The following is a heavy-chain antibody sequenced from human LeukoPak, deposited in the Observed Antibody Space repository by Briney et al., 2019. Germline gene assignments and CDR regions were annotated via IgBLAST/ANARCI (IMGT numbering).Heavy chain of an antibody. CDR1: GGSISSYY. CDR2: IYYSGST. CDR3: ARSRDSSGWGYYFDY. Sequence: SETLSLTCTVSGGSISSYYWSWIRQPPGKGLEWIGYIYYSGSTNYNPSLKSRVTISVDTSKNQSSLKLSSVTAADTAAYYCARSRDSSGWGYYFDYWGQGTLVTVSS. D-gene: IGHD6-19*01. J-gene: IGHJ4*02. V-gene: IGHV4-59*01.